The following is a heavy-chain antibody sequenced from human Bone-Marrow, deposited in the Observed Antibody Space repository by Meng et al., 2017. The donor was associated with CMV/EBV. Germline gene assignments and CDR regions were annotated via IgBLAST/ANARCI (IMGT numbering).Heavy chain of an antibody. V-gene: IGHV1-69*02. Sequence: SVKVSCKASGGTFGSYTVTWVRQAPGQGLEWMGRIIPMVHIANYAQRFQGRVTITADKSTSTAYMELSSLTSEDTAVYYCAGEKVINWFDPWGQGTLVTVSS. D-gene: IGHD2-21*01. J-gene: IGHJ5*02. CDR1: GGTFGSYT. CDR2: IIPMVHIA. CDR3: AGEKVINWFDP.